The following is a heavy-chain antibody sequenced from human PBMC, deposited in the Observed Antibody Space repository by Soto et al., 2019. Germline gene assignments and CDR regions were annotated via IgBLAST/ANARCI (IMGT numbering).Heavy chain of an antibody. CDR3: ARGRGYDRSDYFDY. CDR2: IWYDGSNK. D-gene: IGHD5-12*01. V-gene: IGHV3-33*01. Sequence: QVQLVESGGGVVQPGRSLRLSCAASGFTFSSYGMHWVRQAPGKGLERVAVIWYDGSNKYYADSVKGRFTISRDNSKNTLYLQMNSLRAEDTAVYYCARGRGYDRSDYFDYWGQGTLVTVSS. J-gene: IGHJ4*02. CDR1: GFTFSSYG.